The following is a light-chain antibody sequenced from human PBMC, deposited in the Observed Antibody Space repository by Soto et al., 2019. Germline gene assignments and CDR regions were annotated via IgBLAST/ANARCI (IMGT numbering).Light chain of an antibody. CDR2: GAS. CDR1: QSVNSR. J-gene: IGKJ5*01. V-gene: IGKV3-20*01. Sequence: VVLTQSPATLSLSPGERATLSCRASQSVNSRLAWYQHKPGQAPRLLISGASSRATGSPDRFSGGGSGTDFTLTISRLEPEDFAVYYCQQYGYSPITFGQGTRLEIK. CDR3: QQYGYSPIT.